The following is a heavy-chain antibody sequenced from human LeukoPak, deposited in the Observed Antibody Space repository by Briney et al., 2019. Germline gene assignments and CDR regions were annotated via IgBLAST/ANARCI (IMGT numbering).Heavy chain of an antibody. CDR1: GGSISPYY. V-gene: IGHV4-4*09. J-gene: IGHJ5*02. CDR2: IYTSGST. D-gene: IGHD6-19*01. Sequence: SETLSLTCTASGGSISPYYWSWIRQPPGKGLEWIGYIYTSGSTNYNPSLKSRVTISVDTSKNQFSLKLSSVTAADTAVYYCARGGIAVLGFDPWGQGTLVTVSS. CDR3: ARGGIAVLGFDP.